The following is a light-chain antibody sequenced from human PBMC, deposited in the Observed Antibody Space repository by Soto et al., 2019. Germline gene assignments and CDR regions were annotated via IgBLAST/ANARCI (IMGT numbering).Light chain of an antibody. J-gene: IGKJ5*01. V-gene: IGKV3-11*01. CDR2: GAF. CDR1: QSISDT. Sequence: EIVMTQSPATLSVSPGGRATLSCRASQSISDTLAWYQQKPGQAPRLLIYGAFNRATGIPARFSGSGSGTDFTLTISRLEPEDSAVYYCQKRNVWPPVTFGQGTRLEIK. CDR3: QKRNVWPPVT.